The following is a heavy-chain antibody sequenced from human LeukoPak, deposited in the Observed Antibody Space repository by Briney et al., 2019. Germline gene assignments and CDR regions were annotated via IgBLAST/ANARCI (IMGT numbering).Heavy chain of an antibody. CDR2: IYSGGST. CDR3: ARDRITMVRGVINYYFDY. V-gene: IGHV3-53*04. Sequence: GESLRLSCAASGFTVSSNYMSWVRQAPGKGLEWVSVIYSGGSTYYADSVKGRFTISRHSSKNTLYLQMISLRAEDTAVHYCARDRITMVRGVINYYFDYWGQGILVTASS. D-gene: IGHD3-10*01. CDR1: GFTVSSNY. J-gene: IGHJ4*02.